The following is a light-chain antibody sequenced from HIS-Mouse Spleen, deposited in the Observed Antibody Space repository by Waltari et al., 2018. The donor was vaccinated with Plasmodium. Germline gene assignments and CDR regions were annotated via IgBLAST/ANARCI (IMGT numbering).Light chain of an antibody. CDR2: GAS. V-gene: IGKV3-15*01. J-gene: IGKJ4*01. CDR3: QQYNNWLSLT. Sequence: EIVMPQSQATLSVSTEERATLSCRASQSVSSNLAWYQQKPGQAPRLLLYGASTRATGIPARFSGSGSGTEFTLTISSMQSEDFAVYYCQQYNNWLSLTFGGGTKVEIK. CDR1: QSVSSN.